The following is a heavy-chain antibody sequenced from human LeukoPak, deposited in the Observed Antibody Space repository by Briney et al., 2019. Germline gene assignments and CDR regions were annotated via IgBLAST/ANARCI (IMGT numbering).Heavy chain of an antibody. CDR2: IYYSGST. V-gene: IGHV4-59*08. J-gene: IGHJ2*01. D-gene: IGHD6-25*01. Sequence: SETLSLTCTVSGGSISSYYWSWIRQPPGKGLEWIGYIYYSGSTNYNPSLKSRATISVDTSKNQFSLKLSSVTAADTAVYYCARQGGGFWYFDLWGRGTLVTVSS. CDR1: GGSISSYY. CDR3: ARQGGGFWYFDL.